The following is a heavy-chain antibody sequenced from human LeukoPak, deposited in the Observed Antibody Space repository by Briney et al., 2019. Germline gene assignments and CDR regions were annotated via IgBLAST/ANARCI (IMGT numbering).Heavy chain of an antibody. V-gene: IGHV3-23*01. D-gene: IGHD2-2*01. J-gene: IGHJ5*02. Sequence: GGSLRLSCAASGFTFSSYAMSWVRQAPGKGLEWVSAISGSGGSTYYADSVKGRFTISRDNSKNTLYLLLNSLRVEDTAVYYCARGSTLGSCTSSSCHNWFDPWGQGTLVTVSS. CDR2: ISGSGGST. CDR3: ARGSTLGSCTSSSCHNWFDP. CDR1: GFTFSSYA.